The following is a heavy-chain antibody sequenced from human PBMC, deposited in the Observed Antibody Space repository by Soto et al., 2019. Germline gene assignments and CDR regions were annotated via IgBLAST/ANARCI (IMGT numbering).Heavy chain of an antibody. Sequence: GGSLRLSCAASGFTFSDYYMSWIRQAPGKGLEWVSYISSSSSYTNYADSVKGRFTISRDNAKNSLYLQMNSLRAEDTAVYYCAREEDYYDSSGYQGIDYWGQGTLVTVS. CDR2: ISSSSSYT. CDR3: AREEDYYDSSGYQGIDY. CDR1: GFTFSDYY. V-gene: IGHV3-11*06. J-gene: IGHJ4*02. D-gene: IGHD3-22*01.